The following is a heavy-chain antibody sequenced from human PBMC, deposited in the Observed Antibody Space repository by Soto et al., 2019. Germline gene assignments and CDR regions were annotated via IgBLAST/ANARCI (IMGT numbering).Heavy chain of an antibody. CDR2: IIPIFGTA. D-gene: IGHD2-8*01. CDR3: ARSASLMVYGDAFDI. Sequence: SVKVSRKASGGTFSSYAISWVRQAPGQGLEWMGGIIPIFGTANYAQKFQGRVTITADESTSTAYMELSSLRSEDTAVYYCARSASLMVYGDAFDIWGQGTMVTV. J-gene: IGHJ3*02. CDR1: GGTFSSYA. V-gene: IGHV1-69*13.